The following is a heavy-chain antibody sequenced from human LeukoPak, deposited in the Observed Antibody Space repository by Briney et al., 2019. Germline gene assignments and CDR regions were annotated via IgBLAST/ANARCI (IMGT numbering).Heavy chain of an antibody. V-gene: IGHV3-30*02. Sequence: GGSLRLSCAASGFTFSSYAMHWVRQAPGKGLEWVTFIRNDGSNKYYADSVKGRFTISRDNSKNTLYLQMNSLSAEDTAVYYCAKDGGYYDIDYWGQGTLVTVSS. D-gene: IGHD3-22*01. CDR1: GFTFSSYA. J-gene: IGHJ4*02. CDR3: AKDGGYYDIDY. CDR2: IRNDGSNK.